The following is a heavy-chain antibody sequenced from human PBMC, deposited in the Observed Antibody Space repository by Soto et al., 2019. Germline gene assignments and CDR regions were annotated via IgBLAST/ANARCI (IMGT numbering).Heavy chain of an antibody. J-gene: IGHJ5*02. CDR1: GGSISTSNW. Sequence: QVQLQESGPGLVKPSETLSLTCAVSGGSISTSNWWSWVRQPPEKGLDWIGEIYHTGTTNYNPSFKSRVTISVXXSXNXPSLKLSSVTAADTAVYYCARGIRTWGEYVHNSFDPWGQGTLVTVSS. CDR2: IYHTGTT. D-gene: IGHD3-16*01. V-gene: IGHV4-4*02. CDR3: ARGIRTWGEYVHNSFDP.